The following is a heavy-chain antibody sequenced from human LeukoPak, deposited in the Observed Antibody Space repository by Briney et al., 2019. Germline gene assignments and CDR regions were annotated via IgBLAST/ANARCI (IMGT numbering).Heavy chain of an antibody. CDR3: ITVYASVAN. J-gene: IGHJ4*02. CDR1: GFTFTNAW. V-gene: IGHV3-15*01. D-gene: IGHD5-12*01. Sequence: PGGSLRLSCAASGFTFTNAWMDWVRQAPGKGLEWVGRIKSRPDGGTTDFAAPVKGRFTISRDDSKNTLYLHMNSLKTEDTAVYYCITVYASVANWGRGTLVTVSS. CDR2: IKSRPDGGTT.